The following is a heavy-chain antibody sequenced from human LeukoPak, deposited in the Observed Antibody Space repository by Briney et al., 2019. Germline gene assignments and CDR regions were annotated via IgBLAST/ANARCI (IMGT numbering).Heavy chain of an antibody. CDR3: ARPRYSSGWYWFDP. CDR2: IHYSGST. Sequence: SETLSFTCTVSGGSISSYYWSWIRQPPGKGLEWTGYIHYSGSTNYNPSLKSRVTISVDTSKNQFSLKLSSVTAADTAVYYCARPRYSSGWYWFDPWGQGTLVTVSS. CDR1: GGSISSYY. V-gene: IGHV4-59*08. J-gene: IGHJ5*02. D-gene: IGHD6-19*01.